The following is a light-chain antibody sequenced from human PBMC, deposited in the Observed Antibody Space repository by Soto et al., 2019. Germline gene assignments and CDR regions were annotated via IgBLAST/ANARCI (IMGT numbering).Light chain of an antibody. CDR1: QTISSW. Sequence: DIQMTQSPSTLPASVGDRVTITCRASQTISSWLAWYQQKPGKAPKLLIYKASTLKSGVPSRFSGSGSGTEFTLTISSLQPDDFATYYCQHYNSYSEAFGHGTKVDIK. J-gene: IGKJ1*01. CDR3: QHYNSYSEA. CDR2: KAS. V-gene: IGKV1-5*03.